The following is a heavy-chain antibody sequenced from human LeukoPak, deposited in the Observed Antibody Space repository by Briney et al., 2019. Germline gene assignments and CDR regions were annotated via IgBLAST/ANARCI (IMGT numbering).Heavy chain of an antibody. Sequence: GGSLRLSCAASGFTFSSYLMHWVRQAPGKGLVWVSRINSDGSSTSYADSVKGRFTISRDNAKNALYLQMNSLRAEDTAVFYCARSNYCSGGSCYSDWGQGTLVTVSS. D-gene: IGHD2-15*01. J-gene: IGHJ4*02. CDR2: INSDGSST. V-gene: IGHV3-74*01. CDR1: GFTFSSYL. CDR3: ARSNYCSGGSCYSD.